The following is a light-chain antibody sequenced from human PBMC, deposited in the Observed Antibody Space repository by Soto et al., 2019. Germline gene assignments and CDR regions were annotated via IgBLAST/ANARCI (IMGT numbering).Light chain of an antibody. CDR1: QSISSTY. CDR3: QQYGSSPWT. CDR2: GAS. Sequence: EIVLTQSPGTLSLSPGERATLSCSSSQSISSTYLTWYHQRPGQAPRLLIYGASSRATGIPDRFSGSGSGTDFTLTISRLEPEDFAVYYCQQYGSSPWTFGQGTKVDI. J-gene: IGKJ1*01. V-gene: IGKV3-20*01.